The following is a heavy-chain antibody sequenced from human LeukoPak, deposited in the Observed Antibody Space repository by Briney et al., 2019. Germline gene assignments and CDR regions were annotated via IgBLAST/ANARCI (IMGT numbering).Heavy chain of an antibody. J-gene: IGHJ6*03. V-gene: IGHV4-59*01. CDR3: ARNYYYYYMDV. CDR1: GGSLSSYY. Sequence: PSETLSLTCTVSGGSLSSYYWSWLRQPPGKGLEWIGYIYYSGSTNYNPSLKSRVTISVDTSKNQFSLKLSSVTAADTAVYYCARNYYYYYMDVWGKGTTVTVSS. CDR2: IYYSGST.